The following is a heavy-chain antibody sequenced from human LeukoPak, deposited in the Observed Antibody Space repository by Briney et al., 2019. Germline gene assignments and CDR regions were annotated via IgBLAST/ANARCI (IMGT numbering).Heavy chain of an antibody. V-gene: IGHV4-34*01. CDR3: ARVSRDEYYDFPFDP. J-gene: IGHJ5*02. Sequence: PSETLSLTCTVSGGSISSYYWSWIRQPPGKGLEWIGEINHSGSTNYNPSLKSRVTISVDTSKNQFSLKLSSVTAADTAVYYCARVSRDEYYDFPFDPWGQGTLVTVSS. D-gene: IGHD3-3*01. CDR1: GGSISSYY. CDR2: INHSGST.